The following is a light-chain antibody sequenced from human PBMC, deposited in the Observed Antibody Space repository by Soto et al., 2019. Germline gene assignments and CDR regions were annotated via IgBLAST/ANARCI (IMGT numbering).Light chain of an antibody. CDR3: QQLNSYPIT. Sequence: DIQMTHSPSTLSASVGDRVTITCRASQSISSWLAWYQQKPGIAPKLLIYDASSLESGVPSRFSGSGSGTEFTLTISSLQSEDFATYYCQQLNSYPITFGHGTRLEIK. V-gene: IGKV1-5*01. J-gene: IGKJ5*01. CDR2: DAS. CDR1: QSISSW.